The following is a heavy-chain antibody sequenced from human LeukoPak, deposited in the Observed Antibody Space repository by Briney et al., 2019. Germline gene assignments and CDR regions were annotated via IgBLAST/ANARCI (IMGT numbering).Heavy chain of an antibody. CDR2: INHSGST. CDR1: GGSFSGYY. V-gene: IGHV4-34*01. D-gene: IGHD6-19*01. Sequence: SETLSLTCAVYGGSFSGYYWSWIRQPPGKGLEWIGEINHSGSTNYNPSLKSRVTISVDTSKKQFSLKLSSVIAADTAVYYCARGSAVAATNYGMDVWGQGTTVTVSS. J-gene: IGHJ6*02. CDR3: ARGSAVAATNYGMDV.